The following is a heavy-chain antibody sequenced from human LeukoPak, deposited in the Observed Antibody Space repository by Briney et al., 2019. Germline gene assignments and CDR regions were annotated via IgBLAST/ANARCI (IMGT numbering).Heavy chain of an antibody. CDR2: ISGSGGAT. J-gene: IGHJ4*02. Sequence: PGGSLRLSCAASGFTFNTYGMSWVRQAPGKGLEWVSGISGSGGATYYADSVKGRFTISRDNAKNSLYLQMNSLRAEDTAVYYCARDFYDTSGYYYDYWGQGTLVTVSS. CDR1: GFTFNTYG. V-gene: IGHV3-23*01. D-gene: IGHD3-22*01. CDR3: ARDFYDTSGYYYDY.